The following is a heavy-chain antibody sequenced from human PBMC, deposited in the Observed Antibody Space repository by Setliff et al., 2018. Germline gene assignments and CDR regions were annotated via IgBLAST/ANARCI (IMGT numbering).Heavy chain of an antibody. CDR2: ISASGGST. CDR1: GFTFSNYA. J-gene: IGHJ4*02. D-gene: IGHD4-17*01. Sequence: PGGSLRLSCAASGFTFSNYAMSWVRQAPGKGLEWVSTISASGGSTYYADSVEGRFTISRDNAKNSLYLQMNSLRAEDTAVYYCARDLGPQTTVTMWPFYWGQGTLVTVSS. V-gene: IGHV3-23*01. CDR3: ARDLGPQTTVTMWPFY.